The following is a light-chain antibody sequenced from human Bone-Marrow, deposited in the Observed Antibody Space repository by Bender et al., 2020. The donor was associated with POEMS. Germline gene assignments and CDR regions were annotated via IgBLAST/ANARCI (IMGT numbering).Light chain of an antibody. V-gene: IGLV1-44*01. CDR2: INN. CDR1: SSNIGTNP. J-gene: IGLJ2*01. CDR3: QSYDSSLSGPL. Sequence: QSVLTQPPSASGTPGQRVTISCSGSSSNIGTNPVNWYQQLPGTAPKLLIYINNQRPSGVPDRFSVSKSGTSASLAISGLQSEDEADYYCQSYDSSLSGPLFGGGTKLTVL.